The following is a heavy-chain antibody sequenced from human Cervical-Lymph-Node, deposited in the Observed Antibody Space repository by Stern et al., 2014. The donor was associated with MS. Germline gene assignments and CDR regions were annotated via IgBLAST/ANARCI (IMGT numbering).Heavy chain of an antibody. J-gene: IGHJ6*02. Sequence: EVQLVESGGGLVQPGRSLRLSCAASGFTFDDYAMHWVRQAPGKGLEWVSGISWNSGRIGYADSVKGRFTISRDNAKNSLYLQMNSLRAEDTALYYCAKGPVVDYGMDVWGQGTTVTVSS. V-gene: IGHV3-9*01. CDR1: GFTFDDYA. CDR3: AKGPVVDYGMDV. CDR2: ISWNSGRI. D-gene: IGHD2-2*01.